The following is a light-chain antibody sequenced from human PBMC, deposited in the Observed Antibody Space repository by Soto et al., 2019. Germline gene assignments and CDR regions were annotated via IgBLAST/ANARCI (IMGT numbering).Light chain of an antibody. CDR1: QSVLYSSSSKNC. V-gene: IGKV4-1*01. CDR2: WAS. J-gene: IGKJ2*01. Sequence: DIVMTQSPDSLPLSLGERATINCKSSQSVLYSSSSKNCLVWYQQKPGQPPKVRIYWASTRESGVPERLSGSGSGRDFTHTISHVHADEWAVKHCLQNCSSPYTWGQSTKQEI. CDR3: LQNCSSPYT.